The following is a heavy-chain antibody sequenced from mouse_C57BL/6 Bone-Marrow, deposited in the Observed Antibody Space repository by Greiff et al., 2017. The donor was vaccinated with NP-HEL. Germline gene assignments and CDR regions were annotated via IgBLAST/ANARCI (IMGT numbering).Heavy chain of an antibody. D-gene: IGHD2-3*01. CDR2: IRSKSNNYAT. J-gene: IGHJ2*01. CDR3: VRQGYDGYYLDY. Sequence: EVQVVASGGGLVQPKGSLKLSCAASGFSFNTYAMNWVRQAPGKGLEWVARIRSKSNNYATYYADSLKDRFTISRDDSESMLYLQMNNLKTEDTAMYYCVRQGYDGYYLDYWGQGTTLTVSS. V-gene: IGHV10-1*01. CDR1: GFSFNTYA.